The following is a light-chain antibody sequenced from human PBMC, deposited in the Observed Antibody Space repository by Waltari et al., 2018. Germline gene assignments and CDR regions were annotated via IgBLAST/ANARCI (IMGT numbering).Light chain of an antibody. CDR1: QSVGSY. V-gene: IGKV3-11*01. Sequence: EIVLTQSPATLSLSPGYIATLSCRASQSVGSYLAWYQQKPGQPPRLLIYDASNRATGVPARFRGSGSGTDFTLTISSLEAEDFAVYYCQQRSNWTPHTFGQGARLEIK. CDR3: QQRSNWTPHT. CDR2: DAS. J-gene: IGKJ2*01.